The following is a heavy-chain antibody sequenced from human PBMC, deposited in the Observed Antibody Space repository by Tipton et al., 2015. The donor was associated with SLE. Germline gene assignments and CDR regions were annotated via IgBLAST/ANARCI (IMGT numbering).Heavy chain of an antibody. CDR3: ARFYCGGDCYPLDD. Sequence: TLSLTCTVSGGSISYLYHYWSWIRQPAGKGLEWIGGFSFSGTTNYNPSLKSRITISVDTSKKQFSLRLGFMTAADTAVYYCARFYCGGDCYPLDDWGQGILVIVSS. D-gene: IGHD2-21*01. CDR2: FSFSGTT. CDR1: GGSISYLYHY. J-gene: IGHJ4*02. V-gene: IGHV4-61*02.